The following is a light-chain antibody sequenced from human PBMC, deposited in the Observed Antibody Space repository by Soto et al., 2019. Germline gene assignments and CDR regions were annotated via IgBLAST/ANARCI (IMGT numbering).Light chain of an antibody. CDR3: NSYTSSSTVV. CDR1: SSDVGGYNY. V-gene: IGLV2-14*01. CDR2: DVS. J-gene: IGLJ2*01. Sequence: QSALTQPASVSGSPGQSITISCTGTSSDVGGYNYVSWYQQNPGKAPKLMIYDVSNRPSGVSNRFSGSKSGNTASLTISGPQAEDEADYYCNSYTSSSTVVFGGGTKLTVL.